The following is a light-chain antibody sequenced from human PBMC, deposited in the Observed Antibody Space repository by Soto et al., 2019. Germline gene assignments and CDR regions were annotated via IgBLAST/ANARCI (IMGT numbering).Light chain of an antibody. Sequence: DIVVTQSPATLSLSPGERVTLSCRASQSVSNYLAWYQQKPGQAPRLLIYDASNRATGIPARFSGSGSVTDFTLTISSLEPDDFAVYYCQQRSNWPLTFGGGTKVDIK. J-gene: IGKJ4*01. V-gene: IGKV3-11*01. CDR3: QQRSNWPLT. CDR2: DAS. CDR1: QSVSNY.